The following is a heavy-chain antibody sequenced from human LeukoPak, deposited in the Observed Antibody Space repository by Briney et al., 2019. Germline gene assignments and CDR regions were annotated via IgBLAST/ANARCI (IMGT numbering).Heavy chain of an antibody. V-gene: IGHV1-18*01. CDR2: ISIYNGET. Sequence: RASVKVSCKASGYSFTSYGIGWVRQAPGQGLEWVGWISIYNGETYYTQSLQDRVTITTDTSTNTVYMELRSLRSDDTAVYYCARACHLVVVTAVGGWLDPWGQGTLVTVSS. J-gene: IGHJ5*02. D-gene: IGHD2-21*02. CDR1: GYSFTSYG. CDR3: ARACHLVVVTAVGGWLDP.